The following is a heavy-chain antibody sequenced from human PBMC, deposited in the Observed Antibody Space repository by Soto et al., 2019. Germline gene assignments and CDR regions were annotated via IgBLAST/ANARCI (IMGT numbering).Heavy chain of an antibody. CDR3: ARATVLGYFDY. J-gene: IGHJ4*02. D-gene: IGHD4-17*01. Sequence: SETLSLTCTVSGGSISSYYWSWIRQPPGKGLEWIGHIYNSGSTNYNPSLKSRVTISVDTSKNQFSLKLSSVTAADTAVYYCARATVLGYFDYWGQGTLVTVSS. CDR2: IYNSGST. CDR1: GGSISSYY. V-gene: IGHV4-59*01.